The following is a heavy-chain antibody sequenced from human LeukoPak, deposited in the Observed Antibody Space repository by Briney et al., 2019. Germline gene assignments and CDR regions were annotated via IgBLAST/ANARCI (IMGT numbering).Heavy chain of an antibody. J-gene: IGHJ4*02. CDR1: GFTFSSYA. CDR3: ARGPQSYDSSGYSLDY. V-gene: IGHV3-23*01. CDR2: ISGSGGST. D-gene: IGHD3-22*01. Sequence: HSGGSLRLSCAASGFTFSSYAMSWVRQAPGKGLEWVSAISGSGGSTYYADSVKGRFTISRDNSKNTLYLQMNSLRAEDTAVYYCARGPQSYDSSGYSLDYWGQGTLVTVSS.